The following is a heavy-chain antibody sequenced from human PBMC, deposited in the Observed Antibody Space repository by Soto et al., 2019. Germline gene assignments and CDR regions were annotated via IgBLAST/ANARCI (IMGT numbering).Heavy chain of an antibody. V-gene: IGHV4-31*03. Sequence: SETLSLTCTVSGGSMSSGGYYWSWIRQHPGKGLEWIGYIYYSGSTYYNPSLKSRVTISVDTSKNQFSLKLSSVTAADTAVYYCARGRTAXYGSGSYSLYYYYGMDVWGQGTTVTVSS. CDR1: GGSMSSGGYY. CDR2: IYYSGST. D-gene: IGHD3-10*01. CDR3: ARGRTAXYGSGSYSLYYYYGMDV. J-gene: IGHJ6*02.